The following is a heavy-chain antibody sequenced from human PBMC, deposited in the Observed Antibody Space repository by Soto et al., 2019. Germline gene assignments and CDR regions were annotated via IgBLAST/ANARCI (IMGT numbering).Heavy chain of an antibody. J-gene: IGHJ4*02. CDR2: ISGSGGST. CDR1: GFTFSSYA. V-gene: IGHV3-23*01. CDR3: AKDFYKRDLGLFDY. D-gene: IGHD1-1*01. Sequence: GGSLRLSCAASGFTFSSYAMSWVRQAPGKGLEWVSAISGSGGSTYYADSVKGRFTISSDNSKNTLYLQMNSLRAEDTAVYYCAKDFYKRDLGLFDYWGQGTLVTVSS.